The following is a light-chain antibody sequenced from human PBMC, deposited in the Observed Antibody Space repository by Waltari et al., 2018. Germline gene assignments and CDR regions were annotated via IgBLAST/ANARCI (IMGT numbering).Light chain of an antibody. Sequence: QSALTQPASVSGSPGQSVPISCTGASTDLGTYDLVSWSPHAPGKAPTVIIYEVTNRTSDISDRLSGSKSGNTASLTISGLRAEDEADYYCSSYTTDATHVLFGGGTKLTVL. CDR2: EVT. J-gene: IGLJ2*01. CDR1: STDLGTYDL. V-gene: IGLV2-23*02. CDR3: SSYTTDATHVL.